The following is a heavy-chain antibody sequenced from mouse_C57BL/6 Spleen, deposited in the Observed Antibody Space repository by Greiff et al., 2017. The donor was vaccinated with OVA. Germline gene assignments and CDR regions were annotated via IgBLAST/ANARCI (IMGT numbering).Heavy chain of an antibody. CDR3: ARSRLPYYFDY. J-gene: IGHJ2*01. CDR1: GYTFTSYW. V-gene: IGHV1-69*01. D-gene: IGHD2-2*01. Sequence: QVQLKQPGAELVMPGASVKLSYKASGYTFTSYWMHWVKQRPGQGLEWIGEIDPSDSYTNYNQKFKGKSTLTVDKSSSTAYMQLSSLTSEDSAVYYCARSRLPYYFDYWGQGTTLTVSS. CDR2: IDPSDSYT.